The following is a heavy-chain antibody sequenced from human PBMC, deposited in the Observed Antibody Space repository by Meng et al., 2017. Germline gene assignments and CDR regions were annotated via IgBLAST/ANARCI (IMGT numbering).Heavy chain of an antibody. CDR1: GFTFSSYW. D-gene: IGHD3-16*01. Sequence: GESLKISCAASGFTFSSYWMSWVRQAPGKGLEWVANIKQDGSEKYYVDSVKGRFTISRDNAKNSLYLQMNSLRAEDTAVYYCARVMTGAFDIWGQGTMGTVSS. CDR2: IKQDGSEK. CDR3: ARVMTGAFDI. V-gene: IGHV3-7*01. J-gene: IGHJ3*02.